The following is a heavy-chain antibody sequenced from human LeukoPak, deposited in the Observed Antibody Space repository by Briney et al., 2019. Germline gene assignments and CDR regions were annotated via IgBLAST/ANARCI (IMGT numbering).Heavy chain of an antibody. D-gene: IGHD1-14*01. CDR1: GYTFTSYD. Sequence: ASVKVSCKASGYTFTSYDINWVRQATGQGLEWMGWMNPNCGNTGSAQKFQGRVTITRNTSISTAYMELSSLRSEDTAVYYCAGALPYTGPTGRRWFDPWGQGTLVTVSS. CDR3: AGALPYTGPTGRRWFDP. J-gene: IGHJ5*02. V-gene: IGHV1-8*03. CDR2: MNPNCGNT.